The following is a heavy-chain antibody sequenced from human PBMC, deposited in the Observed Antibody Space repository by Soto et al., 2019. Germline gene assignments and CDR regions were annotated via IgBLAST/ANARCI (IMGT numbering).Heavy chain of an antibody. D-gene: IGHD2-21*02. CDR1: GGSISRYY. CDR2: MYNTGST. J-gene: IGHJ6*02. V-gene: IGHV4-59*01. CDR3: ARDLWGYCGADCYPLDV. Sequence: PSETLSLTCKGSGGSISRYYWSWIRQPPGQGLEWIGYMYNTGSTIYNPSLKSRVTISVDTSKNQFSLKLNSVTAADTAVYYCARDLWGYCGADCYPLDVWGQGTTVTVS.